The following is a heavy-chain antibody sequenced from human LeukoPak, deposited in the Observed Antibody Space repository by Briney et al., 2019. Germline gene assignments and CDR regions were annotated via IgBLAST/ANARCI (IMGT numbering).Heavy chain of an antibody. J-gene: IGHJ4*02. Sequence: GASVKVSCKASGYTFTGYSMHGVRQAPGQGLEWMGWINPNSGGTNYAQKFQGWVTMTRDTSISTAYMELSRLRSDDTAVYYCARGPPPTGYSSGQPGFDYWGQGTLVTVSS. V-gene: IGHV1-2*04. CDR2: INPNSGGT. D-gene: IGHD6-19*01. CDR3: ARGPPPTGYSSGQPGFDY. CDR1: GYTFTGYS.